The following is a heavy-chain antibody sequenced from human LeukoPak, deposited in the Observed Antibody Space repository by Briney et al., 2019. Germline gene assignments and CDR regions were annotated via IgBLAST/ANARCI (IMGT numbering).Heavy chain of an antibody. V-gene: IGHV3-21*06. Sequence: GGSLRLSCAASGLTFSTYTMNWVRQAPGKGLEWVSSISSGSSYIYYAGSMRGRFTISRDNAKNSLYLEMNSLKAEDTAVYFCASHYDIDYWGQGTLVTVSS. CDR2: ISSGSSYI. D-gene: IGHD3-9*01. J-gene: IGHJ4*02. CDR1: GLTFSTYT. CDR3: ASHYDIDY.